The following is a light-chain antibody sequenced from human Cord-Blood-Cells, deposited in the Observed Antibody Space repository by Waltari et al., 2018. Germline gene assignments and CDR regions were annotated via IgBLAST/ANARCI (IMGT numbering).Light chain of an antibody. V-gene: IGLV2-14*01. J-gene: IGLJ2*01. CDR2: DVS. Sequence: QSALTQPASVSGSPGQSITISCTGTSSDVGGYNYVSWYQQHPGKAPTPMIYDVSNRPSGVSNRFSGSNSGNTASLTISGLQAEDEADYYCSSYTSSSTLVFGGGTKLTVL. CDR1: SSDVGGYNY. CDR3: SSYTSSSTLV.